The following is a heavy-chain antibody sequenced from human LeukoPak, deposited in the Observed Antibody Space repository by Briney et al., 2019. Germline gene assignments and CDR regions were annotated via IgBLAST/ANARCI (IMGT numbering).Heavy chain of an antibody. CDR3: ARESIVATSPQIY. D-gene: IGHD5-12*01. CDR2: INHSGST. J-gene: IGHJ4*02. CDR1: GGSISSYY. V-gene: IGHV4-34*01. Sequence: PSETLSLTCTVPGGSISSYYWSWIRQPPGKGLEWIGEINHSGSTNYNPSLKSRVTISVDTSKNQFSLKLSSVTAADTAVYYCARESIVATSPQIYWGQGTLVTVSS.